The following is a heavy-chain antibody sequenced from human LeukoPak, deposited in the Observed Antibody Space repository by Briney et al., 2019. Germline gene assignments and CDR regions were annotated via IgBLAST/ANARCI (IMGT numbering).Heavy chain of an antibody. CDR3: ARRNAMDV. CDR2: INRDGSER. J-gene: IGHJ6*02. CDR1: EFTFSNYW. V-gene: IGHV3-7*03. Sequence: GGSLRLSCAASEFTFSNYWKTWVRQAPGKGLEWVANINRDGSERYYVDSVKGRFTISRDDAKSSLYLQMNSLRAEDTAVYYCARRNAMDVWGQGTTVIVFS.